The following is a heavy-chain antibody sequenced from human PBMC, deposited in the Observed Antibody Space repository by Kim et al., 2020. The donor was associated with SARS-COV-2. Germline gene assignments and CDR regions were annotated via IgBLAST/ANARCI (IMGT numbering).Heavy chain of an antibody. CDR3: ARGRAGVVPSPILGIGPYYEYFAMDV. CDR2: INHSGTT. Sequence: SETLSLTCAVYGGSFSGYHWTWIRRRPGKGLEWIGEINHSGTTNCNPSLKRRVPISLDTSKNQFSLTLRPVSAADTAAYYCARGRAGVVPSPILGIGPYYEYFAMDVWGQGTTVTISS. CDR1: GGSFSGYH. J-gene: IGHJ6*02. V-gene: IGHV4-34*01. D-gene: IGHD3-3*01.